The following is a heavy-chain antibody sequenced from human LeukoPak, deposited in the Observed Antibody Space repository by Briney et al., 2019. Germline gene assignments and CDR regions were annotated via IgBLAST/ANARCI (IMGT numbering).Heavy chain of an antibody. J-gene: IGHJ4*02. CDR3: ARDSHRGYYDSSGYSSGFDY. D-gene: IGHD3-22*01. CDR1: GGTFSSYA. CDR2: IIPIFGTA. Sequence: SVKVSCKASGGTFSSYAISWVRQAPGQGLEWMGRIIPIFGTANYAQKFQGRVTITTGESTSTAYMELSSLRSEDTAVYYCARDSHRGYYDSSGYSSGFDYWGQGTLVTVSX. V-gene: IGHV1-69*05.